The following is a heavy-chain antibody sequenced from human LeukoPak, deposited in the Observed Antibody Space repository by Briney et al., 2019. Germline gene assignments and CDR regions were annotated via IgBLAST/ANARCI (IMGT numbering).Heavy chain of an antibody. CDR1: GFSFSSYC. CDR2: INQNGSEK. V-gene: IGHV3-7*01. Sequence: GGSLRLSCAASGFSFSSYCMSWVRQAPGKGLEWVGNINQNGSEKYYVDSVKGRFTISRDNAKNSLYLQMNSLRAKDTAVYYCARDQAAAGSYYYYYYMDVWGKGTPVTVSS. J-gene: IGHJ6*03. D-gene: IGHD6-13*01. CDR3: ARDQAAAGSYYYYYYMDV.